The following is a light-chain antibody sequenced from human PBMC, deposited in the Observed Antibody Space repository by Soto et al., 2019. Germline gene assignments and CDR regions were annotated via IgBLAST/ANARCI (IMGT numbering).Light chain of an antibody. Sequence: QSVLTQPASVSGSPGQSITISCTGTSSDVGGYNYVSWYQQHPGKAPKLVIYDVSTRPSGVSSRFSGSKSGNTASLTISGRQAEDEADYYCSSYTSSSTWVFGGGTKLTVL. V-gene: IGLV2-14*01. CDR1: SSDVGGYNY. J-gene: IGLJ3*02. CDR2: DVS. CDR3: SSYTSSSTWV.